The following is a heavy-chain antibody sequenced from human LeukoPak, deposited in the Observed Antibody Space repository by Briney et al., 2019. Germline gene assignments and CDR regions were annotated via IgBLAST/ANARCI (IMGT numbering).Heavy chain of an antibody. CDR1: GFTLSNYG. CDR2: IWYDGSNK. V-gene: IGHV3-30*02. CDR3: AKVLAVTSYGAKSVFDH. J-gene: IGHJ4*02. Sequence: GGSLRLSRAASGFTLSNYGMHWVRQAPGRGLGWVAFIWYDGSNKYYADSVKGRFTIARDNSKNTVYLQMNSLRAEDTAVYYCAKVLAVTSYGAKSVFDHWGQGTLVTVSS. D-gene: IGHD4-23*01.